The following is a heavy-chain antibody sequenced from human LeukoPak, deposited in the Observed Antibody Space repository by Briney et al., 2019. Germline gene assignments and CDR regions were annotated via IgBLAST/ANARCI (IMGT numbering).Heavy chain of an antibody. CDR1: GFTFSNYW. D-gene: IGHD2-15*01. Sequence: PSGSLRLSCAASGFTFSNYWMHWLRQDPGQGLVWVSHINNDSSSTIYADSVKGRFTISRDNANDQLYLHMNSLRAEDTAVYYGARPRVHCSGGICYPAYIDYWGQGTLVTVSS. V-gene: IGHV3-74*01. CDR2: INNDSSST. CDR3: ARPRVHCSGGICYPAYIDY. J-gene: IGHJ4*02.